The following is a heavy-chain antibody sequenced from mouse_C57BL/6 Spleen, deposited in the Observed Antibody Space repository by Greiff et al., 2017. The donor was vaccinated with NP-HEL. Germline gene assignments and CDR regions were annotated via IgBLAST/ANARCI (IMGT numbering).Heavy chain of an antibody. D-gene: IGHD3-3*01. V-gene: IGHV5-17*01. CDR3: ARGDERSPYWYFDV. CDR1: GFTFSDYG. Sequence: VQLKESGGGLVKPGGSLKLSCAASGFTFSDYGMHWVRQAPEKGLEWVAYISSGSSTIYYADTVKGRFTISRVNAKNILFLQMTSRSAEDTAMYHCARGDERSPYWYFDVWGTGTTVTVSS. CDR2: ISSGSSTI. J-gene: IGHJ1*03.